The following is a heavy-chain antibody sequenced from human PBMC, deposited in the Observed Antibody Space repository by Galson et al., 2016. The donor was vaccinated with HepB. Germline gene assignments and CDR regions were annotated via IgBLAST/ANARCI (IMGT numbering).Heavy chain of an antibody. CDR1: GYILTSYN. D-gene: IGHD4-17*01. V-gene: IGHV1-46*01. J-gene: IGHJ4*02. Sequence: SVKVSCKASGYILTSYNIHWVRQAPGQGLEWMGIINPSGGRTSHAQKFQGRVTMTRDTSTSTVYMELSSLRSEDTAVYYCAGVHGPSTALGYWGQGTLVTVSS. CDR2: INPSGGRT. CDR3: AGVHGPSTALGY.